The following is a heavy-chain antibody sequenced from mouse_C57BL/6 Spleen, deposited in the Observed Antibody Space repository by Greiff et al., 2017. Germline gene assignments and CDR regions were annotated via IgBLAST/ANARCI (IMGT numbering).Heavy chain of an antibody. CDR2: IYPGSGST. CDR3: ARSPTGTRPWFAY. J-gene: IGHJ3*01. CDR1: GYTFTSYW. D-gene: IGHD4-1*01. V-gene: IGHV1-55*01. Sequence: QVQLQQSGAELVKPGASVKMSCKASGYTFTSYWITWVKQRPGQGLEWIGDIYPGSGSTNYNEKFKSKATLTVDTSSSTAYMQLSSLTSEDSSVYYCARSPTGTRPWFAYWGQGTLVTVSA.